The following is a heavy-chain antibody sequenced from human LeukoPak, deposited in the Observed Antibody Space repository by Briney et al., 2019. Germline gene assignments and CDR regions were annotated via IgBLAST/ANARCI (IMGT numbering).Heavy chain of an antibody. Sequence: GGSLRLSCVASGFTFSIYTMSWVRQAPGKGLEWVSSITSSSSSIYSAGSVKGRLTISRDNAKNSLYLEMSSLRDEDTAVYYCARDLAWGAYWGQGTLVTVSS. D-gene: IGHD4/OR15-4a*01. V-gene: IGHV3-21*01. CDR2: ITSSSSSI. CDR1: GFTFSIYT. J-gene: IGHJ4*02. CDR3: ARDLAWGAY.